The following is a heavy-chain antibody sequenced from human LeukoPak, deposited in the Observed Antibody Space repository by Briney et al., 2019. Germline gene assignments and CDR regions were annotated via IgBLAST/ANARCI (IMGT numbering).Heavy chain of an antibody. CDR3: AGPRRSGWYYFDY. Sequence: LVKVSCKASGGTFSSYAISWVRQAPGQGLEWMGGIIPIFGTANYAQKFQGRVTITADESTSTAHMELSSLRSEDTAVYYCAGPRRSGWYYFDYWGQGTLVTVSS. J-gene: IGHJ4*02. CDR1: GGTFSSYA. V-gene: IGHV1-69*01. CDR2: IIPIFGTA. D-gene: IGHD6-19*01.